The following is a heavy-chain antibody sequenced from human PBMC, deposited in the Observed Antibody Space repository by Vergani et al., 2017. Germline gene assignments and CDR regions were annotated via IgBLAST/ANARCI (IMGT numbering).Heavy chain of an antibody. J-gene: IGHJ3*02. V-gene: IGHV4-30-4*01. Sequence: QVQLQASGPGLVKPSQTLSLTCTVTGGSINSGDYYWSWIRQPPGEGLEWIGYIYYSGSTYYNPSLKSRVSVSIDTSKNQFSLNLNSVTAADTAVYYCASQIIGGIFAFDIWDQGTMVTVSS. D-gene: IGHD2-21*01. CDR1: GGSINSGDYY. CDR3: ASQIIGGIFAFDI. CDR2: IYYSGST.